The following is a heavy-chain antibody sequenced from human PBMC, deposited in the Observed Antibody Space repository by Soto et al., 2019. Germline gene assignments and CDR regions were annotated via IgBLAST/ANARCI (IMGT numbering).Heavy chain of an antibody. CDR2: ISISSSTI. CDR3: ARDRRWELPITDY. D-gene: IGHD1-26*01. V-gene: IGHV3-48*02. J-gene: IGHJ4*02. Sequence: EVQLVESGGGLVQPGGSLRLSCAASGFTFSSYSMNWVRQAPGKGLEWVSYISISSSTIYYADSVKGRFTISRDNAKNSLDLQMNSLRDEDTAVYYCARDRRWELPITDYWGQGTLVTVSS. CDR1: GFTFSSYS.